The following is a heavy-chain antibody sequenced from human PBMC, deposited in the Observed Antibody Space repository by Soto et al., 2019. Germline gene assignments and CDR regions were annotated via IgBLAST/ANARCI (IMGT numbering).Heavy chain of an antibody. Sequence: QVQLQESGPGLVKPSETLSLTCTVSGGSLNISCWSWIRQPPGKGLEWIGFICYSGSTNYNPSLESRVTMSVDPSQTILCLDVSVVTPVVSAVFYVARGAYYVSPWGHLTRVTVSS. CDR3: ARGAYYVSP. J-gene: IGHJ5*02. CDR1: GGSLNISC. D-gene: IGHD3-16*01. CDR2: ICYSGST. V-gene: IGHV4-59*01.